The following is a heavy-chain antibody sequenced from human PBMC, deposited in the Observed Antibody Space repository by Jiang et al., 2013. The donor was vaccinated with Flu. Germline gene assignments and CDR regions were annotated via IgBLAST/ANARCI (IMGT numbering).Heavy chain of an antibody. CDR1: GYSFTNYW. V-gene: IGHV5-51*03. Sequence: GAEVKKPGESLKISCKGSGYSFTNYWIGWVRQMPGKGLEWMGIIYPGDSDTRYSPSFQGQVTISADKSISTAYLQWSSLKASDTAMYYCARRGYDYGDMIYWYFDFWGRGTLVTVSS. CDR3: ARRGYDYGDMIYWYFDF. CDR2: IYPGDSDT. J-gene: IGHJ2*01. D-gene: IGHD4-17*01.